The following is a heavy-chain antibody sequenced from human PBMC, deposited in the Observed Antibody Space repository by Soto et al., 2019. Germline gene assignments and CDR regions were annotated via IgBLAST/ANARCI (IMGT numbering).Heavy chain of an antibody. CDR1: GFTFSSYS. CDR2: ISSSRRTI. D-gene: IGHD4-17*01. Sequence: EMQLVESGGGLVQPGESLRLSCAGSGFTFSSYSLNWVRQAPGKGLEWLSYISSSRRTIYYADSVKGRFTISRDNARNSLYLQMDSLRDEDMAVYYCARDAYGDYAIDYWGQGTLVTVSS. CDR3: ARDAYGDYAIDY. V-gene: IGHV3-48*02. J-gene: IGHJ4*02.